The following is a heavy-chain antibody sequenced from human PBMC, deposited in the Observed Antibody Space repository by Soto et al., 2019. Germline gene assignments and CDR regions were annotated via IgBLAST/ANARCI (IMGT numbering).Heavy chain of an antibody. V-gene: IGHV3-23*01. J-gene: IGHJ5*02. CDR1: GFIFKVFA. CDR2: ITTSDDIT. Sequence: VRLFESGGGLVEPGESLRLSCAASGFIFKVFAMSWVRQAPGKGLEWVSTITTSDDITYSADSVRGRFTISRDNSANTLFLQMSSLRGDDTATYYCTKGDSSGYFDPSSGYSTPDHWGQGTLVTVSS. CDR3: TKGDSSGYFDPSSGYSTPDH. D-gene: IGHD3-3*01.